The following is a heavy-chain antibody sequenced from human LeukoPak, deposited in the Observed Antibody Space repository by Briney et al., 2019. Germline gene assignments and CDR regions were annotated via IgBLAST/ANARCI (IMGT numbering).Heavy chain of an antibody. V-gene: IGHV3-23*01. Sequence: GGSLRLSCAASGFTFSSYAMSWVRQAPGKGLEWVSAISGSGGSTYYADSVRGRFTISRDNSKNTLYLQMNRLRVEDAAVYYCARAPVTSCRGAFCYPFDYWGQGTLVTVSS. J-gene: IGHJ4*02. CDR3: ARAPVTSCRGAFCYPFDY. CDR1: GFTFSSYA. D-gene: IGHD2-15*01. CDR2: ISGSGGST.